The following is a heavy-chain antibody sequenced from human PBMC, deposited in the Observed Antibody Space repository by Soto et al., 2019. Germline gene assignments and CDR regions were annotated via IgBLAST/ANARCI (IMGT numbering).Heavy chain of an antibody. V-gene: IGHV1-69*13. J-gene: IGHJ3*02. CDR1: GCTFSSYA. D-gene: IGHD4-4*01. CDR3: ARDSAVATHAFDI. CDR2: IIPIFGTA. Sequence: ASVKVSCKASGCTFSSYAFSCVRQALGQGLEWMGGIIPIFGTANYAQKFQGRVTITADESSSTAYMELSSLRSEDTAVYYCARDSAVATHAFDIWGQGTMVTVSS.